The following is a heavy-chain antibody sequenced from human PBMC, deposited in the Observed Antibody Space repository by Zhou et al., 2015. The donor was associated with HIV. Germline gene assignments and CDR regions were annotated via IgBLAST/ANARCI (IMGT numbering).Heavy chain of an antibody. Sequence: VQLVESGGGVVQPGRSLRLSCAASGFTFSSYGMHWVRQAPGKGLEWVAVIWYDGSNKYYADSVKGRFTISRDNSKNTLYLQMNSLRAEDTAVYYCARDPEWELLYYYYYGMDVWGQGTTVTVSS. CDR2: IWYDGSNK. CDR1: GFTFSSYG. D-gene: IGHD1-26*01. J-gene: IGHJ6*02. CDR3: ARDPEWELLYYYYYGMDV. V-gene: IGHV3-33*01.